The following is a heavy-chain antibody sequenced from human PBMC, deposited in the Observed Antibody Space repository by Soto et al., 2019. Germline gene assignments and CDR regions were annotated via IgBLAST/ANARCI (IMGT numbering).Heavy chain of an antibody. CDR1: GFIFSNYA. V-gene: IGHV3-23*01. Sequence: VQLLESGGGLVQPGGSLRLSCAASGFIFSNYAMTWVRQAPGKGLERVSTISGSGGTTYYTDSVKGRFTISRDNSKNTQYLQLDSLTAADTAVYYCAKSPLRTTSGFDYWGQGTLVTVSS. J-gene: IGHJ4*02. D-gene: IGHD4-17*01. CDR3: AKSPLRTTSGFDY. CDR2: ISGSGGTT.